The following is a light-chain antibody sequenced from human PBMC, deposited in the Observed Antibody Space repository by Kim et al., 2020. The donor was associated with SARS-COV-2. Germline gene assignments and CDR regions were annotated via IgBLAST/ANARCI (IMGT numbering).Light chain of an antibody. CDR1: SSDVGAYNY. V-gene: IGLV2-14*03. Sequence: QSALTQPASVSGSPGQSITISCTGASSDVGAYNYVSWYQQHPGKAPKLMIYDVTNRPSGVSNRFSGSESGNTASLTISGLQAEDEADYYCSSYTSSSNVVFGGGTQRTVL. CDR3: SSYTSSSNVV. J-gene: IGLJ2*01. CDR2: DVT.